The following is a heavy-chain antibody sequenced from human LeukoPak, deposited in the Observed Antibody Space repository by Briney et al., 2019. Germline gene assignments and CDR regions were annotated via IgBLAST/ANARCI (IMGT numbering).Heavy chain of an antibody. D-gene: IGHD1-26*01. Sequence: GGSLRLSCAASGFTVSSNYMGWVRQAPGKGLEWVSVIYSGGSTYYAGSVKGRFIISRDNSKNTLYLQMNSLRAEDTAVYYCARGYSGSWYYFDYWGQGTLVTVSS. CDR2: IYSGGST. CDR3: ARGYSGSWYYFDY. CDR1: GFTVSSNY. J-gene: IGHJ4*02. V-gene: IGHV3-66*01.